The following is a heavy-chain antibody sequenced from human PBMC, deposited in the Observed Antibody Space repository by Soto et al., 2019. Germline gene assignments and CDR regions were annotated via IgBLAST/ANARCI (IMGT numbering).Heavy chain of an antibody. V-gene: IGHV3-30-3*01. CDR3: ARDYYYGSGSYFVLVDSYGMHV. CDR1: GFTFSSYA. CDR2: ISYDGSNK. Sequence: GGSLRLSCAASGFTFSSYAMHWVRQAPGKGLEWVAVISYDGSNKYYADSVKGRFTISRDNSKNTLYLQMNSLRAEDTAVYYCARDYYYGSGSYFVLVDSYGMHVWGQGTTVTVSS. D-gene: IGHD3-10*01. J-gene: IGHJ6*02.